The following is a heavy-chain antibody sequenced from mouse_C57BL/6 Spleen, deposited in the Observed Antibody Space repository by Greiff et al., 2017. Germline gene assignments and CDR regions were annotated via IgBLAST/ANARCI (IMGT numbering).Heavy chain of an antibody. CDR3: ARSTTYYDYDGFAY. Sequence: VQLQQSGAELVRPGTSVKVSCKASGYAFTNYLIEWVKQRPGQGLEWIGVINPGSGGTNYNEKFKGKATLTADKSSSTAYMQLSSLTSEDSAVYFCARSTTYYDYDGFAYWGQGTLVTVSA. J-gene: IGHJ3*01. D-gene: IGHD2-4*01. V-gene: IGHV1-54*01. CDR1: GYAFTNYL. CDR2: INPGSGGT.